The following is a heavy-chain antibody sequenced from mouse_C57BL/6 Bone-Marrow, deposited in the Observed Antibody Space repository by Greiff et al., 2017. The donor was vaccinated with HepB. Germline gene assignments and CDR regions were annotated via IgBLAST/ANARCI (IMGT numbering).Heavy chain of an antibody. CDR1: GYTFTSYW. CDR3: ARYLGHYYAMDY. V-gene: IGHV1-64*01. D-gene: IGHD4-1*01. J-gene: IGHJ4*01. Sequence: QVQLQQPGAELVKPGASVKLSCKASGYTFTSYWMHWVKQRPGQGLEWIGMIHPNSGSTNYNEKFKSKATLTVDKSSSTAYMQLSSLTSEDSAVYYCARYLGHYYAMDYWGQGTSVTVSS. CDR2: IHPNSGST.